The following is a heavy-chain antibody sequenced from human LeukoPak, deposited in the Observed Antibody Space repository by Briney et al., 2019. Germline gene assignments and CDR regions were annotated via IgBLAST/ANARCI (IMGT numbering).Heavy chain of an antibody. Sequence: TGRSLRLSCAASGFTFSSYGMHWVRQAPGKGLEWVAVISYDGSNTYYADSVKGRFTTSRDNSKNMLYLQMNSLRAEDTAVYYCAKPYYYGSRSYMDYWGQGTLVTVSS. CDR2: ISYDGSNT. J-gene: IGHJ4*02. D-gene: IGHD3-10*01. CDR1: GFTFSSYG. CDR3: AKPYYYGSRSYMDY. V-gene: IGHV3-30*18.